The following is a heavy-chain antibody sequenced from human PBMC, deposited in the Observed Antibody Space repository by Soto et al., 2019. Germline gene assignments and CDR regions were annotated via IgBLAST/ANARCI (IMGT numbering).Heavy chain of an antibody. CDR2: IIPIFGTA. V-gene: IGHV1-69*06. J-gene: IGHJ6*02. CDR3: ARDGVTMVRGVIISYGMDV. D-gene: IGHD3-10*01. Sequence: QVQLVQSGAEVKKPGSSVKVSCKASGGTFSSYAISWVRQAPGQGLEWMGGIIPIFGTANYAQKFQGRVTITADKSTSTAYMELCSLRSEDTAVYYCARDGVTMVRGVIISYGMDVWGQGTTVTVSS. CDR1: GGTFSSYA.